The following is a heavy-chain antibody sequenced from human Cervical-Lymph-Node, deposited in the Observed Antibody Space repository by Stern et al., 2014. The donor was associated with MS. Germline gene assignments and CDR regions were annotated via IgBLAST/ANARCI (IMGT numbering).Heavy chain of an antibody. V-gene: IGHV3-23*01. J-gene: IGHJ5*02. CDR3: AKDLVLRFLEWFA. Sequence: VQLLQPGGGLVQPGGSLRLSCAASGVTITNYAMGWVRQAPGKGLEWVSGMSGSGDTYYADSVRGRFTISRDNSKNALYLQMNSLRAEDTAVYYCAKDLVLRFLEWFAWGQGALVTVSS. CDR1: GVTITNYA. CDR2: MSGSGDT. D-gene: IGHD3-3*01.